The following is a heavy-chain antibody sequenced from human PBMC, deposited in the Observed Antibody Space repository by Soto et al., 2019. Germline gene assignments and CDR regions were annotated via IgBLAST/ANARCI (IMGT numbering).Heavy chain of an antibody. V-gene: IGHV3-30*18. J-gene: IGHJ4*02. CDR3: EKGGQVLDSSGLIDY. CDR2: ISYDGSNK. D-gene: IGHD3-22*01. Sequence: GGSLRLSCAASGFTSSSYGMHWVRQAPGKGLEWVAVISYDGSNKYYADSVKDRFTVSRDNSKNTLYLQMNSLRAEDTAVYYCEKGGQVLDSSGLIDYWGQGTLVTVYS. CDR1: GFTSSSYG.